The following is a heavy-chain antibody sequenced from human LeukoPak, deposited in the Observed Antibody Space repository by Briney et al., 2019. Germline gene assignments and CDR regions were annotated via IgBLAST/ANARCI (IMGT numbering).Heavy chain of an antibody. D-gene: IGHD6-6*01. CDR2: VIPILGIA. J-gene: IGHJ5*02. CDR1: GGSFSSYG. CDR3: ARAVEYSSFGEPSWFDP. V-gene: IGHV1-69*04. Sequence: SVKVSCKASGGSFSSYGIIWVRQAPGQGLEWMGRVIPILGIANYAQKFQGRVTITADKSTSTAYMELSSLRSEDTAVYYCARAVEYSSFGEPSWFDPWGQGTLVTVSS.